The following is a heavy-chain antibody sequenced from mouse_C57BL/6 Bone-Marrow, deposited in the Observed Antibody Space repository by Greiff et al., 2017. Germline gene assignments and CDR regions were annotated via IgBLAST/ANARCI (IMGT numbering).Heavy chain of an antibody. CDR2: ISSGGDYI. Sequence: DVHLVESGAGLVKPGGSLKLSCAASGFTFSSYAMSWVRQTPEKRLEWVAYISSGGDYIYYADTVKGRFTISRDNARNTLYLQMSSLKSEDTAMYYCTRGGVVVEVDYWGQGTSVTVSS. V-gene: IGHV5-9-1*02. D-gene: IGHD1-1*01. CDR1: GFTFSSYA. J-gene: IGHJ4*01. CDR3: TRGGVVVEVDY.